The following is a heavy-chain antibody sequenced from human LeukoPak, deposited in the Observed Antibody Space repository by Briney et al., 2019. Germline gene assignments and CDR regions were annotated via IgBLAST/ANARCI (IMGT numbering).Heavy chain of an antibody. CDR2: INHSGST. D-gene: IGHD3-22*01. Sequence: SETLSLTCAVYGGSFSGYYRSWIRQPPGKGLEWIGEINHSGSTNYNPSLKSRVTISVDTSKNQFSLKLSSVTAADTAVYYCAAYYYDSSGPYFDYWGQGTLVTVSS. CDR1: GGSFSGYY. CDR3: AAYYYDSSGPYFDY. V-gene: IGHV4-34*01. J-gene: IGHJ4*02.